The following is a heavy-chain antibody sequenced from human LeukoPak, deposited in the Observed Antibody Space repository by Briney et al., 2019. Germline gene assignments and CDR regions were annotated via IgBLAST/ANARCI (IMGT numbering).Heavy chain of an antibody. CDR2: IYYSGST. Sequence: PSETLSLTCTVSGGSISRYYWSWIRQPPGKGLEWIGYIYYSGSTNYNPSLKSRVTISADTSNNQFSLKLKSVTAADTAVYYCARALRQFGYYYYYMDVWGKGTTVTVSS. CDR1: GGSISRYY. D-gene: IGHD3-10*01. CDR3: ARALRQFGYYYYYMDV. V-gene: IGHV4-59*12. J-gene: IGHJ6*03.